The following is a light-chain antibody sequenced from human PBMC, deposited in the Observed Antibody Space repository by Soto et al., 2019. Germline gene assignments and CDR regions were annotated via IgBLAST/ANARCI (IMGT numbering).Light chain of an antibody. CDR2: EVS. J-gene: IGLJ1*01. V-gene: IGLV2-14*01. CDR1: NSDVGASNY. CDR3: SFYTTSITYG. Sequence: QSVLTHPASVSGSPGQSITISCTGTNSDVGASNYVSWYQHHPGKAPTLMIYEVSNRPSGVSNRPSGSKSGNTASLTISGLKDPDEADYFCSFYTTSITYGFGTGTKVPVL.